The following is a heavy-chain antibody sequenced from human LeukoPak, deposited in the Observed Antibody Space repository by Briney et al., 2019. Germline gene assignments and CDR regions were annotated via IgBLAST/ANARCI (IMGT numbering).Heavy chain of an antibody. CDR1: GFTFSTYW. V-gene: IGHV3-74*01. CDR2: IKSDGGT. CDR3: ARDRGYIYGYAFDY. D-gene: IGHD5-18*01. Sequence: GGSLRLSCAASGFTFSTYWMHWVRQAPGKGLVWVSRIKSDGGTNYADSVKGRFTISRDNAKNTLYLQMNSLRAEDTAVYYCARDRGYIYGYAFDYWGQGTLVTVSS. J-gene: IGHJ4*02.